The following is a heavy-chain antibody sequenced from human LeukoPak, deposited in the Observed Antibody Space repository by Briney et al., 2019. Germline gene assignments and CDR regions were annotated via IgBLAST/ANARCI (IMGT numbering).Heavy chain of an antibody. D-gene: IGHD3-9*01. Sequence: GGSLRLSCAASGFTFSIYWMHWVRQGPGKGLVWVARIDNDGSSTIYAASVRGRLTISRDNAQNTLYLQMDSLRAEDTAIYYCARGGFDHAFDVWGQGTMVTVSS. CDR2: IDNDGSST. CDR1: GFTFSIYW. J-gene: IGHJ3*01. CDR3: ARGGFDHAFDV. V-gene: IGHV3-74*01.